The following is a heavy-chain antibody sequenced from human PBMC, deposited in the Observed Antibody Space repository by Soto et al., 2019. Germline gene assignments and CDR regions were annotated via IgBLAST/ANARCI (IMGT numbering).Heavy chain of an antibody. CDR3: AGGVVVEEHQRDYTYYFDY. D-gene: IGHD3-16*01. CDR1: GGTFSSNS. CDR2: VFPIFGTA. Sequence: QGQLVQSGAEVKKPGSSVKVSCKSSGGTFSSNSTSWVRQPPGQGLEGMGGVFPIFGTAHDAQKFQGRVTATTGESTSTAYMEVSRLRSEDTAVYYCAGGVVVEEHQRDYTYYFDYWGQRTLVT. J-gene: IGHJ4*02. V-gene: IGHV1-69*01.